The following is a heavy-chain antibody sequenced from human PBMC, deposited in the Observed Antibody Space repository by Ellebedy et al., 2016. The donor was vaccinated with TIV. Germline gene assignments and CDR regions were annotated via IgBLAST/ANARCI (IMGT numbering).Heavy chain of an antibody. CDR1: GGSMKNYY. D-gene: IGHD3-3*01. CDR3: ARRKITVFGETDAFDI. CDR2: LFYSGST. J-gene: IGHJ3*02. Sequence: MPSETLSLTCTVSGGSMKNYYWTWIRQPPGTGLEWLGQLFYSGSTNYNPSLKSRVTISGDTSKHQFSLRLSSVTAADTAVYYCARRKITVFGETDAFDIWGQGTVVTVSS. V-gene: IGHV4-59*01.